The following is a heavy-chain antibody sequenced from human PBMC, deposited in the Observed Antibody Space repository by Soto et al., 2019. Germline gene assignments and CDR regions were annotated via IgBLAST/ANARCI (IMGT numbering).Heavy chain of an antibody. V-gene: IGHV1-24*01. D-gene: IGHD5-12*01. Sequence: ASVKVSCKVSGYTLTELSMHWVRQAPGKGLEWMGGFDPEDGETIYAQKFQGRVTMTRDKSTDKAYMELSSLRSEDTAVYYCATPYSGYDPQFDYWGQGTLVTVSS. J-gene: IGHJ4*02. CDR3: ATPYSGYDPQFDY. CDR2: FDPEDGET. CDR1: GYTLTELS.